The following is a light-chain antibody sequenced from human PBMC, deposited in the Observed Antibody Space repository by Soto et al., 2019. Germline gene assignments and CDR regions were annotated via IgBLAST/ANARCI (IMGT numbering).Light chain of an antibody. CDR3: RQYHAYPYT. CDR1: QNLRSW. V-gene: IGKV1-5*01. J-gene: IGKJ2*01. CDR2: DAS. Sequence: IQMTQSPSTLSAFVGDSVTITCRARQNLRSWVAWNRQKPGKAPNHLFFDASSLQSGVPSRFTGCGSGTEYTLSITSLQPDDFAAYDCRQYHAYPYTFGRGTKVDLK.